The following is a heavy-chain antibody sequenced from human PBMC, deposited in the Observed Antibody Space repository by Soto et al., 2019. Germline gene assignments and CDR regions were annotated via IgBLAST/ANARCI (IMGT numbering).Heavy chain of an antibody. D-gene: IGHD3-22*01. CDR2: LSSYTGNT. CDR1: GYTFTNYG. Sequence: QVQLVQSGAEVKKPGASVKVSCKVSGYTFTNYGISWVRQTPGQGLEWMGWLSSYTGNTNYSQKLQGRVTMTTDTSTSTAYMELRSLRSDDTAVYYWARGVGHYYDGSGYPIYFDYWGQGTLVTISS. CDR3: ARGVGHYYDGSGYPIYFDY. J-gene: IGHJ4*02. V-gene: IGHV1-18*01.